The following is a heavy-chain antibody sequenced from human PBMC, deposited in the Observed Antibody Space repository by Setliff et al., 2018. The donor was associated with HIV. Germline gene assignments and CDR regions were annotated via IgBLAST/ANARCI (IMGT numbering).Heavy chain of an antibody. D-gene: IGHD3-22*01. CDR3: GGNGYYSIDY. V-gene: IGHV4-39*07. J-gene: IGHJ4*02. CDR1: SASISSSGYY. CDR2: IYYSGST. Sequence: PSETLSLTCTVSSASISSSGYYWGWIRQPPGKGLEWIGSIYYSGSTYYNPSLKSRVTISVDTSKNQFSLKLSSVTAADTAVYYCGGNGYYSIDYWGQGTLVTVSS.